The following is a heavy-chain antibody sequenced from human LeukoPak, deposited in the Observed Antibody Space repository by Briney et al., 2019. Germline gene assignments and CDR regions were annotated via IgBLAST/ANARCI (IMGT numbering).Heavy chain of an antibody. CDR3: ARTDYTDWNDVSWMHY. D-gene: IGHD1-1*01. CDR1: GFQFTSYW. Sequence: GESLKISCKGSGFQFTSYWIGWVRQTPGKGLEWMGFIWPGDSETTYNPSFQGQVTISADKSISTAYLQWSSLKASDTAMYYCARTDYTDWNDVSWMHYWGQGTLVTVSS. J-gene: IGHJ4*02. CDR2: IWPGDSET. V-gene: IGHV5-51*01.